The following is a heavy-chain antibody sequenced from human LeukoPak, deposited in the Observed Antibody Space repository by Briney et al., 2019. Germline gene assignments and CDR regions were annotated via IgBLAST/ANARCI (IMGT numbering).Heavy chain of an antibody. J-gene: IGHJ4*02. CDR3: ARVIGYGDDY. D-gene: IGHD4-17*01. V-gene: IGHV3-53*01. Sequence: PSETLSLTCTVSGGSISSYYWSWVRQAPGKGLEWVSVIYSGGSTYYADSVKGRFTISRDNSKNTLYLQMNSLRAEDTAVYYCARVIGYGDDYWGQGTLVTVSS. CDR1: GGSISSYY. CDR2: IYSGGST.